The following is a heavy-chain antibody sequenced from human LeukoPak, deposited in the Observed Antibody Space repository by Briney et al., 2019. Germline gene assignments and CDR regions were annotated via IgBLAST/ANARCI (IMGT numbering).Heavy chain of an antibody. J-gene: IGHJ4*02. CDR2: ISGSGEDT. CDR3: ARLSGTRGTSSRFLHY. Sequence: GGSLRLSCAASGFTFSTYAMIWVRQAPGKGLEWVSAISGSGEDTYYADSVRGRFTISRDNSENSVSLQMNRLRAEDTAVYHCARLSGTRGTSSRFLHYWGQGTLVTVSS. CDR1: GFTFSTYA. V-gene: IGHV3-23*01. D-gene: IGHD1-1*01.